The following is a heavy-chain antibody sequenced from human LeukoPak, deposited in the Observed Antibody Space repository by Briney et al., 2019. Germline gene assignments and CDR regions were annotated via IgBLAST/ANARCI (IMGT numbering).Heavy chain of an antibody. CDR2: ISAYNGNT. J-gene: IGHJ5*02. V-gene: IGHV1-18*01. D-gene: IGHD3-10*01. CDR1: GYTFTSYG. Sequence: ASVKVSCKASGYTFTSYGISWVRQAPGQGLEWMGWISAYNGNTNYAQKLQGRVTMTTDTSTSTAYMELRSLRSDDTAVYYCARDELWFGEPPYLNWFDPWGQGTLVTVSS. CDR3: ARDELWFGEPPYLNWFDP.